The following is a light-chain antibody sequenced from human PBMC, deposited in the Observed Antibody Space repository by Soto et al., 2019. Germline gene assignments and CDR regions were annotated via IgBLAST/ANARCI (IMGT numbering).Light chain of an antibody. CDR3: QQSYSTLIT. Sequence: DIQMTESPASLSACGGDIGTITCRASQSISSYLNWYQQKPGKAPKLLIYAASSLQSGVPSRFSGSGSGTDFTLTISSLQPEDFATYYCQQSYSTLITFGQGTRLEI. J-gene: IGKJ5*01. CDR2: AAS. V-gene: IGKV1-39*01. CDR1: QSISSY.